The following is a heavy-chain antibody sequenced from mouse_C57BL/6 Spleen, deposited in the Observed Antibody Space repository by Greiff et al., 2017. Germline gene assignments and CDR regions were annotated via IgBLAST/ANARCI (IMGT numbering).Heavy chain of an antibody. V-gene: IGHV1-20*01. Sequence: VQLQQSGPELVKPGDSVKISCKASGYSFTGYFMNWVMQSHGKSLEWIGRINPYNGDTFYIQKFKGKATLTVDKSSSTAHMELRSLTSEDSAVYYCAREVITTVVAKDYFDYWGQGTTLTVSS. CDR1: GYSFTGYF. D-gene: IGHD1-1*01. CDR3: AREVITTVVAKDYFDY. J-gene: IGHJ2*01. CDR2: INPYNGDT.